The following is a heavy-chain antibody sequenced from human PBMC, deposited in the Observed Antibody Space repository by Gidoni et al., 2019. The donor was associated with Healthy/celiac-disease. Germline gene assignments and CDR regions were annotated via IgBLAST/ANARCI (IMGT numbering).Heavy chain of an antibody. V-gene: IGHV4-34*01. CDR1: GGSFSGYY. J-gene: IGHJ5*02. CDR3: ARGGGVVVPAAILIWFDP. Sequence: QVQLQQWGAGLLKPSETLSLTCAVYGGSFSGYYWSWIRQPPGKGLEWIGEINHSGSTNYNPSRKSRVTISVDTSKNQFSLKLSSVTAADTAVYYCARGGGVVVPAAILIWFDPWGQGTLVTVSS. D-gene: IGHD2-2*01. CDR2: INHSGST.